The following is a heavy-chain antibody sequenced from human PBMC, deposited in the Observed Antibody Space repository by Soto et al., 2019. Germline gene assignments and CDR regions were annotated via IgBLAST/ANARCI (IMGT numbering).Heavy chain of an antibody. V-gene: IGHV4-34*01. D-gene: IGHD3-10*01. Sequence: PSETLSLTCTVYGGSISSGGYYWSWIRQHPGKGLEWIGEINHSGSTNYNPSPKSRVTISVDTSKNQFSLKLSSVTAADTAVYYCARGGILWFGESNYYYYGMDVWGQGTTVTVSS. J-gene: IGHJ6*02. CDR2: INHSGST. CDR1: GGSISSGGYY. CDR3: ARGGILWFGESNYYYYGMDV.